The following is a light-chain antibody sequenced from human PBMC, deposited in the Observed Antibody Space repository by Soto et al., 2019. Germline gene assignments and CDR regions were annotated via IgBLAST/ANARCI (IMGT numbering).Light chain of an antibody. CDR2: DVS. CDR1: QDIRGA. J-gene: IGKJ5*01. CDR3: QQFNIYPIS. V-gene: IGKV1-13*02. Sequence: IQVTQSPSSLSASVGDRVTITCRASQDIRGALAWYQQKPGKAPKLLIYDVSTVQSGVPSRFSGRGSGTDFTPTITSLQPPDFATYYCQQFNIYPISFGNGTRLDI.